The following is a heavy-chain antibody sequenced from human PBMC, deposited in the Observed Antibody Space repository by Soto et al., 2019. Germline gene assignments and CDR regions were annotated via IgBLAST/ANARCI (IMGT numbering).Heavy chain of an antibody. J-gene: IGHJ4*02. CDR3: ARDWRGIAARPTDY. V-gene: IGHV3-21*01. CDR1: GFPFSSYS. D-gene: IGHD6-6*01. Sequence: PGGSLRLSCAASGFPFSSYSMNWVRQAPGKGLEWVSSISSSSSYIYYADSVKGRFTISRDNAKNSLYLQMNSLRAEDTAVYYCARDWRGIAARPTDYWGQGTLVTVSS. CDR2: ISSSSSYI.